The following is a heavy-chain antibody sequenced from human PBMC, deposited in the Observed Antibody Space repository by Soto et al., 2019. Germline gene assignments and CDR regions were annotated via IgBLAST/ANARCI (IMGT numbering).Heavy chain of an antibody. D-gene: IGHD2-2*01. V-gene: IGHV4-39*01. Sequence: SETLSLTCTVSGGSISSSSYYWGWIRQPPGKGLEWIGSIYYSGSTYYNPSLKSRVTISVDTSKNQFSLKLSSVTAADTAVYYCARQMYCSSTSCYFESGWFFVQHWGQGTLVTSPQ. J-gene: IGHJ1*01. CDR3: ARQMYCSSTSCYFESGWFFVQH. CDR2: IYYSGST. CDR1: GGSISSSSYY.